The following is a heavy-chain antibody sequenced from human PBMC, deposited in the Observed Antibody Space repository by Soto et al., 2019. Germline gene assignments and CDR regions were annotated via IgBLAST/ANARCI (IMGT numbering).Heavy chain of an antibody. Sequence: QVQLQESGPGLVKPSETLSLTCTVSGDSLTNYYCSWFRQPPGKGLEWIGYIMYSGYSAYNLSLRRRVPMSMDTSKTQFSLMLGSVTATDTAVYYCARHGFGPLHGLVDVWGQGTTVIVSS. CDR3: ARHGFGPLHGLVDV. CDR1: GDSLTNYY. V-gene: IGHV4-59*08. D-gene: IGHD3-10*01. J-gene: IGHJ6*02. CDR2: IMYSGYS.